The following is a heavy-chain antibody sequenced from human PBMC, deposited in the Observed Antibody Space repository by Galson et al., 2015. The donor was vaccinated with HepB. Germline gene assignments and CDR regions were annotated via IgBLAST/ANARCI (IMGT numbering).Heavy chain of an antibody. J-gene: IGHJ4*02. CDR3: AKAVDGSGSYYLLDY. CDR2: ISYDGSNK. D-gene: IGHD3-10*01. CDR1: GFTFSSYG. V-gene: IGHV3-30*18. Sequence: SLRLSCAASGFTFSSYGMHWVRQAPGKGLEWVAVISYDGSNKYYADSVKGRFTISRDNSKNTLYLQMNSLRAEDTAVYYCAKAVDGSGSYYLLDYWGQGTLVTVSS.